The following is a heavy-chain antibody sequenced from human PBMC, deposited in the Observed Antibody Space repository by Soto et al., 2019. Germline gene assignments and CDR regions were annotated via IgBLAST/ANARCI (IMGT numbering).Heavy chain of an antibody. Sequence: QGQLVQSGPAVKKPGASVTVSCRDSGYTFSSFGISWVRQAPGQGLEWMGWISAYNGNTTNAQSLQGRVTMTTDTSTGIGYMALRSLRTDDTAVYYCALGRTFVRGVISWLFDYWGQGALVSVSS. CDR1: GYTFSSFG. V-gene: IGHV1-18*04. D-gene: IGHD3-10*01. J-gene: IGHJ4*02. CDR3: ALGRTFVRGVISWLFDY. CDR2: ISAYNGNT.